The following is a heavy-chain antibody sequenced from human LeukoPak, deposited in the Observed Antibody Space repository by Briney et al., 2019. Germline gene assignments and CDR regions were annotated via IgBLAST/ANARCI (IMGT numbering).Heavy chain of an antibody. CDR2: IYPGDSDT. D-gene: IGHD6-19*01. J-gene: IGHJ4*02. CDR3: ARLVSVAGLFDY. CDR1: GYSFTSYW. Sequence: GESLQISCQGPGYSFTSYWIGWVRQLPGKGLEWMGIIYPGDSDTRYSPSFQGQVTISAHKSISTAYLQWSSLQPSDTAMYYCARLVSVAGLFDYWGQGTLVTVSS. V-gene: IGHV5-51*01.